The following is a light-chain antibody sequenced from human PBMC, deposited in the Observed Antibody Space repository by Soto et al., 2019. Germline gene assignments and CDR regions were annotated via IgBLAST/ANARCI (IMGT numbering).Light chain of an antibody. J-gene: IGLJ1*01. CDR3: QVWDTNTGV. CDR1: NIGSKN. CDR2: KDN. V-gene: IGLV3-9*01. Sequence: SYELTQPLSVSVALGQTASITCGGNNIGSKNVHWYQQKPGQAPILVISKDNNRPSEIPERFSGSNSGNTATLTISRAQAGDEADYYCQVWDTNTGVFGTGTKLTVL.